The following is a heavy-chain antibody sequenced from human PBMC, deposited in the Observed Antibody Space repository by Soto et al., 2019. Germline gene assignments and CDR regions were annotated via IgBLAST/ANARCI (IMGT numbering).Heavy chain of an antibody. Sequence: EVQLLASGGGLGQPGRSLRLSCAASGFTFSNYAMSGVRQAPGQGLDWVSAISGSGGTTYYADSVKGRFTISRDNSTNALLLQMNRLRADAAAVYYCAKSFVETGSHSGWPSAVHYRGQGTLVPVSS. CDR3: AKSFVETGSHSGWPSAVHY. CDR2: ISGSGGTT. CDR1: GFTFSNYA. V-gene: IGHV3-23*01. J-gene: IGHJ4*02. D-gene: IGHD6-25*01.